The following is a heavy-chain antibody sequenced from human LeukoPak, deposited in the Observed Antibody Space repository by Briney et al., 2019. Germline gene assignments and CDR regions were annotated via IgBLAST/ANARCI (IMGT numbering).Heavy chain of an antibody. CDR2: ISGSGIVT. D-gene: IGHD2-8*02. V-gene: IGHV3-23*01. CDR3: AREEGLVLDY. CDR1: GFTFAKFA. J-gene: IGHJ4*02. Sequence: GGSLRLSCAISGFTFAKFAMSWVRQAPGKGLEWVSTISGSGIVTYYADSVKGRFTISRDNSKNTLYLQMNSLRAEDTAVYYCAREEGLVLDYWGQGTLVTVSS.